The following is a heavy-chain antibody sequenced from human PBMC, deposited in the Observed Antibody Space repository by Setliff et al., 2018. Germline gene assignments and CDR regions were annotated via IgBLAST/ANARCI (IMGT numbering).Heavy chain of an antibody. CDR2: IYSSGST. J-gene: IGHJ4*02. CDR1: GGSISSGDYY. V-gene: IGHV4-30-4*08. D-gene: IGHD3-22*01. Sequence: PSATLSLTCTVSGGSISSGDYYWSWIRQPPGKGLEWIGYIYSSGSTYYNPSLKSRVSISVDTSKNQFSLKLSSVTAADTAVYYCARESRYYYDNLGTLDYWGQGTLVTVSS. CDR3: ARESRYYYDNLGTLDY.